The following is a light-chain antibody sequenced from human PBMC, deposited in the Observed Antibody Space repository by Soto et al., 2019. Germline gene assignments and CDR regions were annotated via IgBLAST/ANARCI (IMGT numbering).Light chain of an antibody. CDR3: QQRSNWPPIT. Sequence: EVVLTQSPGTLSLSPGERATLSCRASQSVVNSYLAWYQQKPGQAPRLLIFGASSRATGIPDRFSGSGSGTDFTLTISSLEPEDFAVYYCQQRSNWPPITFGQGTRLEIK. CDR2: GAS. V-gene: IGKV3D-20*02. J-gene: IGKJ5*01. CDR1: QSVVNSY.